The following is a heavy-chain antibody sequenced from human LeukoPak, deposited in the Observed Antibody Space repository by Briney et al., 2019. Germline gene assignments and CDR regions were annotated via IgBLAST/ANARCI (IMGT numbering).Heavy chain of an antibody. V-gene: IGHV4-59*01. J-gene: IGHJ4*02. Sequence: PSETLSLTCTVSGGSISSYYWSWIRQPPGKGLEWIGYIYYSGSTNYNPSLKSRVTISVDTSKNQSSLKLSSVTAADTAVYYCARTREVVNFDYWGQGTLVTVSS. CDR1: GGSISSYY. D-gene: IGHD3-22*01. CDR3: ARTREVVNFDY. CDR2: IYYSGST.